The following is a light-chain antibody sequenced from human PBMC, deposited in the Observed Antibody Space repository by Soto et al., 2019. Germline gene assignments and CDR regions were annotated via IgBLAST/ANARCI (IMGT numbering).Light chain of an antibody. J-gene: IGKJ4*01. CDR2: AAS. Sequence: DIQMTQSPSSVSASVGDRVTITCRASQGISSRLAWYQQKPGKAPNLLIYAASSLQSGVPSRFSGSGSETDFTLTIGSLQPQDFATYYCQQSNSFPLTFGGGTKVEIK. V-gene: IGKV1-12*01. CDR1: QGISSR. CDR3: QQSNSFPLT.